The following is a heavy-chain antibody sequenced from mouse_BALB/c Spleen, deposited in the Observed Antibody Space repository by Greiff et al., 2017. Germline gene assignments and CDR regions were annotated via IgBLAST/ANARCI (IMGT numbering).Heavy chain of an antibody. V-gene: IGHV5-17*02. CDR2: ISSGSSTI. Sequence: EVNLVESGGGLVQPGGSRKLSCAASGFTFSSFGMHWVRQAPEKGLEWVAYISSGSSTIYYADTVKGRFTISRDNPKNTLFLQMTSLRSEDTAMYYCARFDYDVYYAMDYWGQGTSVTVSS. CDR1: GFTFSSFG. J-gene: IGHJ4*01. CDR3: ARFDYDVYYAMDY. D-gene: IGHD2-4*01.